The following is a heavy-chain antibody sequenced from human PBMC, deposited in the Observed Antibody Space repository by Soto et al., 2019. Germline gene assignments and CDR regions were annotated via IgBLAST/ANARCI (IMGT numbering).Heavy chain of an antibody. CDR1: GGTFSSYA. CDR2: IIPIFSTA. CDR3: ARGGYYDILPGSLPPFDY. V-gene: IGHV1-69*13. J-gene: IGHJ4*02. Sequence: ASVKVSCKASGGTFSSYAISWVRQAPGQGLEWVGGIIPIFSTAKYAQKFQGRVTITADESTSTAYMELSSLRSDDTAVYYCARGGYYDILPGSLPPFDYWGQGTLVTVSS. D-gene: IGHD3-9*01.